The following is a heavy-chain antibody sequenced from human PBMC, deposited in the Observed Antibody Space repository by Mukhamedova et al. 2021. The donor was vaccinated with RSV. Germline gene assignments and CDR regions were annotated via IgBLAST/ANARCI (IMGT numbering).Heavy chain of an antibody. CDR2: IYPGDSDT. V-gene: IGHV5-51*01. Sequence: GIIYPGDSDTRYSPSFQGQVTISADKSISTAYLQWSSLKASDTAMYYCARHLYYYDRSGYSGMDAFDIWGQGTMVTVSS. CDR3: ARHLYYYDRSGYSGMDAFDI. J-gene: IGHJ3*02. D-gene: IGHD3-22*01.